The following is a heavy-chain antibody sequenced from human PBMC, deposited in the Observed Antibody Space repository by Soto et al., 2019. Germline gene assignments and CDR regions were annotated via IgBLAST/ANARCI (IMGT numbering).Heavy chain of an antibody. D-gene: IGHD1-1*01. CDR3: AKDLGLGYNSTFDY. J-gene: IGHJ4*02. Sequence: QVPLVESGGGVVQPGRSLRLSCAASGFTFSSNAMHWVRQAPGKGLEWVALIWNDGSYESYADSVKGRFTISRDNSKNTLSLQMNSLRVEDTAVYYCAKDLGLGYNSTFDYWGQGTLVTVS. V-gene: IGHV3-33*06. CDR2: IWNDGSYE. CDR1: GFTFSSNA.